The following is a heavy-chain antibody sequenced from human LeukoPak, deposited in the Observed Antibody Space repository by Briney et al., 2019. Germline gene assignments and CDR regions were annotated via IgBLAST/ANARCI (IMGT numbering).Heavy chain of an antibody. CDR2: IYYSGST. CDR1: GGSISSYY. Sequence: PSETLSLTCTVSGGSISSYYWSWIRQPSGKGLEWIGYIYYSGSTNYNPSLKSRVTISVDTSKNQFSLKLSSVTAADTAVYYCARTKWTYSSSWYVSGHYFDYWGQGTLVTVSS. D-gene: IGHD6-13*01. CDR3: ARTKWTYSSSWYVSGHYFDY. J-gene: IGHJ4*02. V-gene: IGHV4-59*01.